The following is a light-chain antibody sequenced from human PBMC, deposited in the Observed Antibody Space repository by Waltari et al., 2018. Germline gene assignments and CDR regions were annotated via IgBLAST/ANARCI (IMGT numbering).Light chain of an antibody. CDR2: DAS. Sequence: DIQMTQSPSSLSASVGDRVTITCQASHDVKKFLNWYQQKPGKAPKLLIYDASKLETGVPSRFSGSGSGTDFSFTISSLQPEDIATYYCQQYNTYFTFGPGTKVDIK. CDR3: QQYNTYFT. J-gene: IGKJ3*01. V-gene: IGKV1-33*01. CDR1: HDVKKF.